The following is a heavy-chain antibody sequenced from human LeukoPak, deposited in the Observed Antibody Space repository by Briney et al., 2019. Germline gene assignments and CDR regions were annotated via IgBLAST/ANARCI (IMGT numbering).Heavy chain of an antibody. V-gene: IGHV3-74*01. CDR2: INPDGSNT. D-gene: IGHD1-1*01. Sequence: PGGSLRLSCAASEFAFRCHWMHWVRQAPGKGLVWVSRINPDGSNTVYAESMKGRFTISRDNAKNTLYLQMDSLRAEDTAVYYCARDRDWNSLDYWGQGTLVTVSS. J-gene: IGHJ4*02. CDR1: EFAFRCHW. CDR3: ARDRDWNSLDY.